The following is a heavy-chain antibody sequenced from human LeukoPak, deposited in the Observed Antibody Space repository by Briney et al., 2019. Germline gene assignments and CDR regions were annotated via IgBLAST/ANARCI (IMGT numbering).Heavy chain of an antibody. Sequence: PSQTLSLTCTVSGGSISSGVYYWSWIRHHPGKGLEWIGYIYYSGSTYYNPSLKSRVTMSQDTSRNQFSLKLSSVTAADTAVYYCARGLTGDAYAFDIWGQGTVVTVSS. D-gene: IGHD7-27*01. CDR3: ARGLTGDAYAFDI. V-gene: IGHV4-31*03. J-gene: IGHJ3*02. CDR1: GGSISSGVYY. CDR2: IYYSGST.